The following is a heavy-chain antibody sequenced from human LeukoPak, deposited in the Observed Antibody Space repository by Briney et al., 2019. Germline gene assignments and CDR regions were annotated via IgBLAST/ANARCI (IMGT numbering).Heavy chain of an antibody. Sequence: SETLSLTCVVYGGSFSGYYWSWIRQPPGKGLEWIGEINHSGSTNYNPSLKSRVTISVDTSKNQFSLKLSSVTAADTAVYYCARAYCSGGSCYSRTTAYYFDYWGQGTLVTVSS. CDR2: INHSGST. J-gene: IGHJ4*02. CDR1: GGSFSGYY. D-gene: IGHD2-15*01. CDR3: ARAYCSGGSCYSRTTAYYFDY. V-gene: IGHV4-34*01.